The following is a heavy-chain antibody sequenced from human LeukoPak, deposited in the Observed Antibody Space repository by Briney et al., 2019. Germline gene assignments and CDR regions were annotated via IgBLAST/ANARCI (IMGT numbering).Heavy chain of an antibody. D-gene: IGHD6-19*01. CDR3: ARHPRAGTPWAFDI. CDR1: GGSISSYS. V-gene: IGHV4-4*09. J-gene: IGHJ3*02. Sequence: SETLSLTCTVSGGSISSYSWSWIRQPPGKGLEWIGYIYTSGSTNYNPSLKSRVTISVDTSKNQFSLKLSSVTAADTAVYYCARHPRAGTPWAFDIWGQGTMVTVSS. CDR2: IYTSGST.